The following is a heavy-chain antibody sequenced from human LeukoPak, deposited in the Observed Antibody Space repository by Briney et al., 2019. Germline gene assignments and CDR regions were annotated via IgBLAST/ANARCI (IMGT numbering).Heavy chain of an antibody. J-gene: IGHJ4*02. Sequence: GGSLRLSCAASGFTFSSNAMSWVRQAPGKGLEWVSAISGSGGSTYYADSVKGRFTISRDNSKNTLYLQMNSLRAEDTAVYYCAKVALYYYDSSGSSDYWGQGTLVTVSS. CDR3: AKVALYYYDSSGSSDY. D-gene: IGHD3-22*01. CDR1: GFTFSSNA. CDR2: ISGSGGST. V-gene: IGHV3-23*01.